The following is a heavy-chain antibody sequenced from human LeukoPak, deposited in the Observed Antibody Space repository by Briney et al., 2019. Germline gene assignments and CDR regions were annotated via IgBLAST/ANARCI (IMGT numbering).Heavy chain of an antibody. CDR1: GFTFSSYW. CDR3: ARAYDFWSGYPREFDY. J-gene: IGHJ4*02. Sequence: GGSLRLSCAASGFTFSSYWMHWVRQAPGKGLVWVSRINSDGSSTSYADSVKGRFTISRDNAKNTLYLQMNSLRAEDTAVYYCARAYDFWSGYPREFDYWGQGTLVTVSS. D-gene: IGHD3-3*01. CDR2: INSDGSST. V-gene: IGHV3-74*01.